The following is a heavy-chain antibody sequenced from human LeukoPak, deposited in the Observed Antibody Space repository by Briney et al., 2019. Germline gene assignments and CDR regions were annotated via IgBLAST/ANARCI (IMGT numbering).Heavy chain of an antibody. CDR3: AREPHYYDSSGYPTYFDY. D-gene: IGHD3-22*01. Sequence: PAETLRLTCAVYVGSFSGYYLSWIRQPPGKGLEWIGEINHSVGTNYNPSLKRGVAISVDTSKNQFSLKPSTVTAADTAVYYCAREPHYYDSSGYPTYFDYWG. V-gene: IGHV4-34*01. CDR1: VGSFSGYY. CDR2: INHSVGT. J-gene: IGHJ4*01.